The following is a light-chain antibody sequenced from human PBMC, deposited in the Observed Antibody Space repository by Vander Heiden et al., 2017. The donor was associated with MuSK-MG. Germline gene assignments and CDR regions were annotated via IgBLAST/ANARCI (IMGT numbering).Light chain of an antibody. V-gene: IGKV1-39*01. CDR2: CTS. CDR1: QSIGSY. J-gene: IGKJ2*01. Sequence: DIQMTQSPSSLSPSVGDRVTITCRASQSIGSYLNSYPGKAPNLVLHCTSTLQSGVPSRFSGSGYGTDFTLTTNTRQPEDLAPYYCQQNYSIPPFTFGQGTKLEI. CDR3: QQNYSIPPFT.